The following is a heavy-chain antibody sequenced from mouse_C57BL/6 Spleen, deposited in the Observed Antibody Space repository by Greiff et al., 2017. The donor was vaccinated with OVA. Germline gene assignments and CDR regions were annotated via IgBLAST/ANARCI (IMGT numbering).Heavy chain of an antibody. CDR1: GYSFTGYY. J-gene: IGHJ2*01. CDR2: INPSTGGT. Sequence: EVQLQQSGPELVKPGASVKISCKASGYSFTGYYMNWVKQSPEKSLEWIGEINPSTGGTTYNQKFKAKATLTVDKSSSTAYMQLKSLTSEDSAVYYCARSLHFDYWGQGTTLTVSS. V-gene: IGHV1-42*01. CDR3: ARSLHFDY. D-gene: IGHD6-5*01.